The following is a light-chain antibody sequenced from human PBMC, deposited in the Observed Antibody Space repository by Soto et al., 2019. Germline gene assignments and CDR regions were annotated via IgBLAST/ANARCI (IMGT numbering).Light chain of an antibody. Sequence: DIQMTQSPSSLSASVGDRVTITCQASQDISNYLNWYQQKPGKAPKLLIYDASNLETGVPSRFSGSGSGTDFTFTISSLQPEDIATYYCQHYENLLFTFGPGTKVDIK. CDR3: QHYENLLFT. J-gene: IGKJ3*01. V-gene: IGKV1-33*01. CDR2: DAS. CDR1: QDISNY.